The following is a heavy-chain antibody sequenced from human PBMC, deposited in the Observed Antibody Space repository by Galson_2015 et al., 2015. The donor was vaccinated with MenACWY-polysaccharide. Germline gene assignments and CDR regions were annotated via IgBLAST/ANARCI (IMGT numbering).Heavy chain of an antibody. J-gene: IGHJ4*02. V-gene: IGHV3-23*01. CDR1: GFTFSSSV. CDR2: IVGSGANT. D-gene: IGHD6-13*01. Sequence: SLRLSCAASGFTFSSSVMSWVRQAPGKGLEWVAVIVGSGANTYYTDSVKGRFIISRDNSKNTVYLQMNSLRAEDTALYYCAKDTRPAAGTANVWGQGTLVTVSS. CDR3: AKDTRPAAGTANV.